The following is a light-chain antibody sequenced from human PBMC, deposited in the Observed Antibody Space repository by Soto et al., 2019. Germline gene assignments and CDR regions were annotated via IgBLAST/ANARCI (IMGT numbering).Light chain of an antibody. V-gene: IGKV4-1*01. J-gene: IGKJ4*01. CDR3: QQYIATLT. Sequence: DIVMTQSPDSLAVSLGERATINCKSSQTVLYSSHNKNALAWFQQKPGQPPKLLIDWASTRESVVPDRFSGSGSVADFTLTISSLQAEDVAVYYCQQYIATLTFGGGTKVEIK. CDR1: QTVLYSSHNKNA. CDR2: WAS.